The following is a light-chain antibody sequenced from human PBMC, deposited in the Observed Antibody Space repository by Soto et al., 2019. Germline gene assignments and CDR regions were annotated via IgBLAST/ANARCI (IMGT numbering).Light chain of an antibody. CDR3: QQYGSSYT. CDR2: GAS. J-gene: IGKJ2*01. CDR1: QSVSSSY. Sequence: EIVLTQSPGTLSLSPGERATLSCRASQSVSSSYLAWYQQKPGQAPRLLIYGASSRATGIPDRFSGSWSGTYFPLTISRLDPEDVAFYYCQQYGSSYTFGQGTKLEIK. V-gene: IGKV3-20*01.